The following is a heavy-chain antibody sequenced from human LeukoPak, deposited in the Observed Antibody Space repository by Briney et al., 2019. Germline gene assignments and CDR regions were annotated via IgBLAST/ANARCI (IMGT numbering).Heavy chain of an antibody. J-gene: IGHJ4*02. CDR1: GFTFSSYA. Sequence: GSLRLSCAASGFTFSSYAMHWVRQAPGKGLEWVAVISYDGSNKYYADSVKGRFTISRDNSKNTLYLQMNSLRAEDTAVYYCARDPGKAYFDWLFDYWGQGTLVTVSS. V-gene: IGHV3-30-3*01. CDR2: ISYDGSNK. D-gene: IGHD3-9*01. CDR3: ARDPGKAYFDWLFDY.